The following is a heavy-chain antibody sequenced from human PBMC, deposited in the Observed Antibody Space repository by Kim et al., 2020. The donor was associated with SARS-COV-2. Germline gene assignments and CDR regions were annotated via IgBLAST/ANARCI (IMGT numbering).Heavy chain of an antibody. D-gene: IGHD6-13*01. CDR3: ARGGGRRAAAAPFNWFDP. CDR2: IYYSGST. Sequence: SETLSLTCTVSGGSISSYYWSWIRQPPGKGLEWIGYIYYSGSTNYNPSLKSRVTISVDTSKNQFSLKLSSVTAADTAVYYCARGGGRRAAAAPFNWFDPWGQGTLVTVSS. CDR1: GGSISSYY. V-gene: IGHV4-59*01. J-gene: IGHJ5*02.